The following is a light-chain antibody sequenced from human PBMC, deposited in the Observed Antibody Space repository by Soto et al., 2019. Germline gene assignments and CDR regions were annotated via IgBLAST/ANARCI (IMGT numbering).Light chain of an antibody. CDR1: QSVSSSY. CDR2: GAS. J-gene: IGKJ4*01. CDR3: HQYDSSPLT. Sequence: EIVLTQSPGTLSLSPGERATLSCRASQSVSSSYLAWYQQKPGQAPRLLIYGASSRATGIPDRFSGSGSGTYFTLTISRLELEDFAVYYWHQYDSSPLTFGGGTKVEIK. V-gene: IGKV3-20*01.